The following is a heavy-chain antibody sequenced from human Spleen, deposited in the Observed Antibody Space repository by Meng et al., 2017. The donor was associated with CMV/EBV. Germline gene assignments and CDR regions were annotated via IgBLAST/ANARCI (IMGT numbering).Heavy chain of an antibody. CDR1: GFTFSRYG. D-gene: IGHD5-12*01. J-gene: IGHJ4*02. V-gene: IGHV3-30*12. CDR2: ISYDGSYK. Sequence: GGSLRLSCAASGFTFSRYGMHWVRQAPGKGLKWVTFISYDGSYKYYADSVKGRFTISRDNSRNTVYLQMRSLKAEDTALYYCARGYTGPRDHWGQGTLVTVSS. CDR3: ARGYTGPRDH.